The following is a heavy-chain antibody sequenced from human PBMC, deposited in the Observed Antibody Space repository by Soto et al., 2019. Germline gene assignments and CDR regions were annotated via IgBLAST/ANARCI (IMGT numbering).Heavy chain of an antibody. CDR1: GYTFTSYG. CDR3: VVAAQPYYFDY. J-gene: IGHJ4*02. CDR2: ISAYNGNT. Sequence: QVQLVQSGAEVKKPGASVKVSCKASGYTFTSYGISWVRQAPGQGLEWMGWISAYNGNTNYAQKLQGRVTMTTDTSTNTVYMELRSLRSDDTAVYYCVVAAQPYYFDYWGQGTLVTVSS. D-gene: IGHD2-15*01. V-gene: IGHV1-18*01.